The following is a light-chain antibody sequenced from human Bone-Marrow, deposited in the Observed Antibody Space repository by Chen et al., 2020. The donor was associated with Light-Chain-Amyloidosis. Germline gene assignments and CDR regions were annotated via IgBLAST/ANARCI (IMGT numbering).Light chain of an antibody. CDR3: QQRQAWPIT. CDR1: QGLNNK. J-gene: IGKJ4*01. Sequence: EIVMTQSPATLSLSPGERATLSCGASQGLNNKLAWYQQKPGQAPRLLIYDASTRATDIPSRFRGSGSGTEFTLTITSLTSEDFAIYYCQQRQAWPITFGGGTNVEIK. V-gene: IGKV3-15*01. CDR2: DAS.